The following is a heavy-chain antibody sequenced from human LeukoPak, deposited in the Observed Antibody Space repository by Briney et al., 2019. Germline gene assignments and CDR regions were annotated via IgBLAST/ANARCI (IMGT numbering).Heavy chain of an antibody. CDR2: IYATGST. V-gene: IGHV4-59*01. CDR1: GGSINYYY. CDR3: AKQKGLDP. D-gene: IGHD1/OR15-1a*01. Sequence: KTSETLSLTCTVSGGSINYYYWSWIRQPPGRGLEWIGYIYATGSTDYNPSLKSRVTISVDTSKNQFSLELRSVTAADTAVYYCAKQKGLDPWGQGTLVTVSS. J-gene: IGHJ5*02.